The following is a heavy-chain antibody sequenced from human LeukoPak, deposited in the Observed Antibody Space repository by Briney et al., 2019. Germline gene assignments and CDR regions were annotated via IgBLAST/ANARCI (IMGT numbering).Heavy chain of an antibody. CDR2: ISRYSDNI. D-gene: IGHD6-19*01. V-gene: IGHV3-48*02. CDR3: ARDLSGYNSGWHAFDI. Sequence: GGSLRLSCAASGFTFSSYAMNWVRQAPGKGLEWLSYISRYSDNIQYADSVKGRFTMSRDNAKNSLYLQLNSLRDEDTAVYYCARDLSGYNSGWHAFDIWGQGTLVTVSS. J-gene: IGHJ3*02. CDR1: GFTFSSYA.